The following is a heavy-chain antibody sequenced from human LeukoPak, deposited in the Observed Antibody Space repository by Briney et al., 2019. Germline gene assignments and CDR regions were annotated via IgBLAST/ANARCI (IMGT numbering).Heavy chain of an antibody. D-gene: IGHD3-22*01. Sequence: ASVKVSCKASGYTFTGYYMHWVRQTPGQGLEWMGWINPNSGGTNYAQKFQGRVTMTRDTSISTAYMELSRLRSDDTAVYYCASEHNYDSSENCFDPWGQGTLVTVSS. CDR2: INPNSGGT. J-gene: IGHJ5*02. V-gene: IGHV1-2*02. CDR3: ASEHNYDSSENCFDP. CDR1: GYTFTGYY.